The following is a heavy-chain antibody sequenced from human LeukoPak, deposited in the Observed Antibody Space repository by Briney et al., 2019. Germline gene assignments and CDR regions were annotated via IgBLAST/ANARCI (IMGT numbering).Heavy chain of an antibody. CDR2: ISYDGSNK. Sequence: GRSLRLSCAASGFTFSSYAMHWVRQAPGKGLEWVAAISYDGSNKYYADSVEGRFTISRDNSKNTLYLQMNSLRAEDTAVYYCARDEGSSSTFDYWGQGTLVTVSS. CDR3: ARDEGSSSTFDY. J-gene: IGHJ4*02. D-gene: IGHD6-13*01. V-gene: IGHV3-30*01. CDR1: GFTFSSYA.